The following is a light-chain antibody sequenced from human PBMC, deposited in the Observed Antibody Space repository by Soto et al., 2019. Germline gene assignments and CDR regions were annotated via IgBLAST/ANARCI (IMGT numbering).Light chain of an antibody. CDR2: DAS. CDR1: QSVSSY. CDR3: QQRSNWPPT. J-gene: IGKJ1*01. V-gene: IGKV3-11*01. Sequence: EIVLTQSPATLSLSPGERATLSCRASQSVSSYLAFYQQKPGQAPRLLIYDASTRATGIPARFSGSGSGTDFTLTITSLEPEDFAVYYCQQRSNWPPTFGQGTKVDIK.